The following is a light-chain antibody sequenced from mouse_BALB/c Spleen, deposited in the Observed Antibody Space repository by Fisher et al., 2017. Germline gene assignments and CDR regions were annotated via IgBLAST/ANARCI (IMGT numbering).Light chain of an antibody. Sequence: DIVITQSPAIMSASPGEKVTMTCRASSSVSSSYLHWYQQKSGTSPKRWIYDTSKLASGVPARFSGSGSGTSYSLTISRMEAEDAATYYCQQRSSYPLTFGAGTKLELK. CDR2: DTS. CDR1: SSVSSSY. J-gene: IGKJ5*01. V-gene: IGKV4-57-1*01. CDR3: QQRSSYPLT.